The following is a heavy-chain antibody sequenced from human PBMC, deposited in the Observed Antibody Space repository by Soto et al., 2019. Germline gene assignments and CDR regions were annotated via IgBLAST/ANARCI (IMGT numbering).Heavy chain of an antibody. CDR1: GDIVSSNSAA. D-gene: IGHD2-15*01. CDR3: VRTVGWLDP. J-gene: IGHJ5*02. V-gene: IGHV6-1*01. Sequence: PSQTLSLTCAISGDIVSSNSAAWNWIRQSPSRGLEWLGRTYYRSKWYKEYAASVRSRITINPDTSKNQFSLQLNSVSPEDTAVYYCVRTVGWLDPRGQGILVTVSS. CDR2: TYYRSKWYK.